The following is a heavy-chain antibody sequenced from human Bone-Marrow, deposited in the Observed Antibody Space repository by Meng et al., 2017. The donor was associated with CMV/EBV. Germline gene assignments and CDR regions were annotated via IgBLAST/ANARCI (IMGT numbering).Heavy chain of an antibody. Sequence: ASVKVSCKASGYTFTSYGFNWVRQAPGQGLEWMGWISAYNGKTYYAQDLQGRVTMTTDRSTSTAYMELRSLRSDDTAVYYCARTEAHYNWNDYWGQGTLVTFSS. V-gene: IGHV1-18*01. D-gene: IGHD1-1*01. CDR1: GYTFTSYG. J-gene: IGHJ4*02. CDR2: ISAYNGKT. CDR3: ARTEAHYNWNDY.